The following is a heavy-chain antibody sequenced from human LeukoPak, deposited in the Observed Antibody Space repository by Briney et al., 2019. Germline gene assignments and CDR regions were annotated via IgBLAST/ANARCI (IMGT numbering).Heavy chain of an antibody. CDR2: ISGSGGST. Sequence: GGSLRLSCAASGFTFASYAMSWVRQAPGKGLEWVSGISGSGGSTYYADPVKGHFTISRDNSKNTLYLQMDSLRAEDTAIYYCARLQYSGYDLARGFDYWGQGILVTVSS. CDR3: ARLQYSGYDLARGFDY. V-gene: IGHV3-23*01. J-gene: IGHJ4*02. CDR1: GFTFASYA. D-gene: IGHD5-12*01.